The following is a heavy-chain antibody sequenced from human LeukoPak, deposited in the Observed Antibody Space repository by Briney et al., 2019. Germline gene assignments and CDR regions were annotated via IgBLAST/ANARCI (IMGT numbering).Heavy chain of an antibody. CDR2: INPSGGST. CDR1: GYTFTSYY. V-gene: IGHV1-46*01. CDR3: ASKIAAAGTETPCGMDV. Sequence: ASVKVSCKASGYTFTSYYMHWVRQAPGQGLEWMGIINPSGGSTSYAQKFQGRVTMTRDTSTSTVYMELSSLRSEDTAVYYCASKIAAAGTETPCGMDVWGQGTTVTVSS. D-gene: IGHD6-13*01. J-gene: IGHJ6*02.